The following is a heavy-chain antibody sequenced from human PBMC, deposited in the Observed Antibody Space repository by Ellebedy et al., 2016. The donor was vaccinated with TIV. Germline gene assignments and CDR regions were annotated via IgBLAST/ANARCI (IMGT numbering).Heavy chain of an antibody. Sequence: GESLKISCKASGYNFTSYWIGWVRQMPGKGLEWMGIIYPGDSDTRYSPSFQGQVTISADKSISTAYLQWSSLKASDTAMYYCARQVGGMVRGVIGLRTGSGPRDPYGMDVWGQGTTVIVSS. D-gene: IGHD3-10*01. V-gene: IGHV5-51*01. CDR3: ARQVGGMVRGVIGLRTGSGPRDPYGMDV. CDR1: GYNFTSYW. CDR2: IYPGDSDT. J-gene: IGHJ6*02.